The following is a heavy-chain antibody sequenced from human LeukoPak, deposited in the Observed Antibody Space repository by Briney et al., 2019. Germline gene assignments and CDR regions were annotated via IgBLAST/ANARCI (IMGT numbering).Heavy chain of an antibody. V-gene: IGHV4-61*01. Sequence: SETLSLTCTVSGDSFTSVTDYWAWIRQPPGKGLEWTGYIYYSGSTNYNPSLKSRVTISVDTSKNQFSLKLSSVTAADTAVYYCARHSRTYYDILTGPYGGYFDYWGQRTLVTVSS. CDR2: IYYSGST. J-gene: IGHJ4*02. D-gene: IGHD3-9*01. CDR3: ARHSRTYYDILTGPYGGYFDY. CDR1: GDSFTSVTDY.